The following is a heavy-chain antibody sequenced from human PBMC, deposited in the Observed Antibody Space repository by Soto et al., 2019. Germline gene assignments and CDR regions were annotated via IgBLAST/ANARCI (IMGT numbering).Heavy chain of an antibody. CDR2: ISGSGGST. J-gene: IGHJ4*02. V-gene: IGHV3-23*01. D-gene: IGHD3-16*02. Sequence: GGSLRLSCAASGFTFSSYAMSWVRQAPGKGLEWVSAISGSGGSTYYADSVKGRFTISRDNSKNTLYLQMNSLRAEDTAVYYCAKGSIMITFGGVIVGGEYDYWGQGTLVTVSS. CDR3: AKGSIMITFGGVIVGGEYDY. CDR1: GFTFSSYA.